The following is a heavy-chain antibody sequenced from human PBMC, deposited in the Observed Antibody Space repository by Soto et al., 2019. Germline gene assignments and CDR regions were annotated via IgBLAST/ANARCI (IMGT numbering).Heavy chain of an antibody. V-gene: IGHV3-15*01. CDR1: GFTFSNAW. D-gene: IGHD5-12*01. CDR3: TTGGLKWLRSRPYYYYYYGMDV. Sequence: EVQLVESGGGLVKPGGSLRLSCAASGFTFSNAWMSWVRQAPGKGLEWVGRIKSKTDGGTTDYPAPVKGRFTISRDDSKNTLYLQMNSLKTEDTAVYYCTTGGLKWLRSRPYYYYYYGMDVWGQGTTVTVSS. CDR2: IKSKTDGGTT. J-gene: IGHJ6*02.